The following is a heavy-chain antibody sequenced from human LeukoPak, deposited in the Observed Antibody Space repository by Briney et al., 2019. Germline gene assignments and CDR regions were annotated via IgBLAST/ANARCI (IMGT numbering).Heavy chain of an antibody. D-gene: IGHD4-23*01. CDR1: GGSISTYY. CDR3: ARLGTVVTPDWYFGL. Sequence: SETLSLTCIVSGGSISTYYWSWIRQPPGKGLEWIGYIYYSGSTNYNPSLKSRVTMAVDTSKNQFSLRLSSVTAADTAVYYCARLGTVVTPDWYFGLWGRGTLVTVSS. CDR2: IYYSGST. V-gene: IGHV4-59*08. J-gene: IGHJ2*01.